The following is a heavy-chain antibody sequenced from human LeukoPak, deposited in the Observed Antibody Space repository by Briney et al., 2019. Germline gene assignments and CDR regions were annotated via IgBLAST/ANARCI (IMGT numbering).Heavy chain of an antibody. V-gene: IGHV6-1*01. D-gene: IGHD7-27*01. CDR2: TYYRSKWYN. Sequence: SQTLSLTCAISGDRVSSNSAAWNRIRQSPSRGLEWLGRTYYRSKWYNDYAVSVTSRITINPDTSKNQFSLHLNSVTPEDTAVYFCARDRTGVIDSWGQGTLVTVSS. CDR3: ARDRTGVIDS. CDR1: GDRVSSNSAA. J-gene: IGHJ4*02.